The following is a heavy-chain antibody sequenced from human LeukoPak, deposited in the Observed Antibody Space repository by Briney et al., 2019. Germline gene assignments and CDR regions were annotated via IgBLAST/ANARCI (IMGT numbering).Heavy chain of an antibody. CDR3: ARGGEILVVTATTFDY. CDR2: INHSGST. CDR1: GGSFSGYY. J-gene: IGHJ4*02. V-gene: IGHV4-34*01. Sequence: SETLSLTCAAYGGSFSGYYWSWIRQPPGKGLEWIGEINHSGSTNYNPSLKSRVTISVDTSKNQFSLKLSSVTAADTAVYYCARGGEILVVTATTFDYWGQGTLVTVSS. D-gene: IGHD2-21*02.